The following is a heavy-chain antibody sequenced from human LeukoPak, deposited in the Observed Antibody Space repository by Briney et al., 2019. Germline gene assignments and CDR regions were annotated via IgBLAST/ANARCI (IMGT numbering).Heavy chain of an antibody. CDR3: AKKVVVGATSPYSDFQD. D-gene: IGHD1-26*01. J-gene: IGHJ1*01. CDR1: GFTFSDYY. CDR2: ISSSSSYT. V-gene: IGHV3-11*03. Sequence: GGSLRLSCAASGFTFSDYYMSWIRQAPGKGVEWVSYISSSSSYTNYADSVKGRFTISRDNAKNSLYLQMNSLRAEDTALYYCAKKVVVGATSPYSDFQDWGQGTLVTVSS.